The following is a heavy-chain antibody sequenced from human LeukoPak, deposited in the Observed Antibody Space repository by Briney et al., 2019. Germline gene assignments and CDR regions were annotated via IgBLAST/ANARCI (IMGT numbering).Heavy chain of an antibody. V-gene: IGHV4-39*07. J-gene: IGHJ6*03. CDR2: IYYSGST. D-gene: IGHD1-7*01. CDR3: AREGSLELRKNGYYYYMDV. Sequence: SETLSLTCTVSGGSISSSSYYWGWIRQPPGKGLEWTGSIYYSGSTYYNPSLKSRVTISVDTSKNQFSLKLSSVTAADTAVYYCAREGSLELRKNGYYYYMDVWGKGTTVTVSS. CDR1: GGSISSSSYY.